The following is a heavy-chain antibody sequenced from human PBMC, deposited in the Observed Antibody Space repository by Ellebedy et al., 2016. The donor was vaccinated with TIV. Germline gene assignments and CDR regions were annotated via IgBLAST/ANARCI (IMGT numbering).Heavy chain of an antibody. CDR2: IIPIFGTA. Sequence: SVKVSXXASGGTFSSYAISWVRQAPGQGLEWMGGIIPIFGTANYAQKFQGGVTITADESTSTAYMELSSLRSEDTAVYYCARDGGARAGSLPFDYWGQGTLVTVSS. V-gene: IGHV1-69*13. D-gene: IGHD3-10*01. CDR3: ARDGGARAGSLPFDY. J-gene: IGHJ4*02. CDR1: GGTFSSYA.